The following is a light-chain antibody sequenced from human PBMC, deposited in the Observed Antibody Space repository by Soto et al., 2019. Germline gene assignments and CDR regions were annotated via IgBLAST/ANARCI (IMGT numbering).Light chain of an antibody. Sequence: EIVMTQSPATLSVSPGERATLSCRASRNINRKLAWYQQTPGQAPRLLISGASTRATGIPARFSGSASGTEFTLTISSLQSEDFAVYYCQQYYDYPPLIFGGGTKVEIK. CDR1: RNINRK. V-gene: IGKV3-15*01. CDR2: GAS. CDR3: QQYYDYPPLI. J-gene: IGKJ4*01.